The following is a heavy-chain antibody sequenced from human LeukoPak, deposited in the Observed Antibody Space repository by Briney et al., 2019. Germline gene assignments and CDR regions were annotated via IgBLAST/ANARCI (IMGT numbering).Heavy chain of an antibody. CDR2: IYSSGSI. CDR1: GGSISSYY. V-gene: IGHV4-4*07. D-gene: IGHD4-23*01. Sequence: SETLSLTCTVSGGSISSYYWSWIRQPAGKGLEWIGRIYSSGSINYNSSLKSRVTMSVDTSKNQFSLKLSSVTAADTAVYYCARDISFGNSRYFDYWGQGTLVTVSS. CDR3: ARDISFGNSRYFDY. J-gene: IGHJ4*02.